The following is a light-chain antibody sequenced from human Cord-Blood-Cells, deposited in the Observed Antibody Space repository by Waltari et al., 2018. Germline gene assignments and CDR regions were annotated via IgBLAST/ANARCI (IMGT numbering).Light chain of an antibody. V-gene: IGKV3-11*01. J-gene: IGKJ4*01. CDR1: QSVSSY. CDR3: QQRSNWLT. CDR2: DAS. Sequence: ELVLTQSPATLSLSPGERATLSCRASQSVSSYLAWYQQEPGQSPRLLIYDASNRATGIPTRFSGSGSGTDFTLTISSLEPEDFAVDYCQQRSNWLTFGGGTKVEIK.